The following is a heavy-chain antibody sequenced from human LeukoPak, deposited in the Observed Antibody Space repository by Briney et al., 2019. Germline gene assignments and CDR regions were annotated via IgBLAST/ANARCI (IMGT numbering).Heavy chain of an antibody. J-gene: IGHJ4*02. Sequence: SETLSLTCAVYGGSFSGYYWSWIRQPPGKGLEWIGEINHSGSTNYNPSLKSRVTISVDTSKNQFSLKLSSVTAADTAVYYCARGPRQNSSFYVWGQGTLVNVSS. CDR3: ARGPRQNSSFYV. CDR2: INHSGST. CDR1: GGSFSGYY. V-gene: IGHV4-34*01. D-gene: IGHD6-19*01.